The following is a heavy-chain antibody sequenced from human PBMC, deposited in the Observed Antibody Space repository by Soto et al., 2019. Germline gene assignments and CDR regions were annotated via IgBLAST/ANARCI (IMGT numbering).Heavy chain of an antibody. CDR1: GGTFSSYA. Sequence: GASVKVSCKASGGTFSSYAISWVRQAPGQGLEWMGGIIPIFGTANYAQKFQGRVTITADESTSTAYMELSSLRSEDTAVYYCARDRAPGWAFYYGMDVWGQGTAVTVSS. J-gene: IGHJ6*02. CDR2: IIPIFGTA. CDR3: ARDRAPGWAFYYGMDV. D-gene: IGHD1-26*01. V-gene: IGHV1-69*13.